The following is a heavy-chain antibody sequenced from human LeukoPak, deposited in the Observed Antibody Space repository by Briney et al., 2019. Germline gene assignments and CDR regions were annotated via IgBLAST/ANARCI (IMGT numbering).Heavy chain of an antibody. CDR2: IKHDGSEK. Sequence: GGSLRLSCAASGFTFSSYWMSWVRQAPGKGVEWVANIKHDGSEKYYVDSVKGRFTISRDNAKNSLYRQMNSLRAEDTAVYYCARAGNTYAYAYWGQGTLVTVSS. J-gene: IGHJ4*02. V-gene: IGHV3-7*05. D-gene: IGHD3-16*01. CDR3: ARAGNTYAYAY. CDR1: GFTFSSYW.